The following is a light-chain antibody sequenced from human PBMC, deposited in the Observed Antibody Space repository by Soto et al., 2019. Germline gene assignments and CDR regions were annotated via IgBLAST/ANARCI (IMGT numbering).Light chain of an antibody. CDR3: SSYTSGSTWV. Sequence: QSVLTQPASVPGSPGQSITISCTGTSSDVGAYNYVSWYQQHPGKAPKLMIYEVSNRPSGVSNRFSGSKSGNTASLTISGLQAEDEGDYYCSSYTSGSTWVFGGGTKLTVL. V-gene: IGLV2-14*01. CDR1: SSDVGAYNY. CDR2: EVS. J-gene: IGLJ3*02.